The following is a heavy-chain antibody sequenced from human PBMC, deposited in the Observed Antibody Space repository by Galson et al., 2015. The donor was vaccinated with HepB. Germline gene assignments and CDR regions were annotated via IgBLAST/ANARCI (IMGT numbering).Heavy chain of an antibody. D-gene: IGHD3-10*01. CDR3: AKDLGVRGEYYYYGMDV. Sequence: SLRLSCAASGFTFSSYAMSWVRQAPGKGLKWVSAIGSDGSSTFYADSVKGRSTISRDNSGNTLYLQMNSLRAEDTAIYYCAKDLGVRGEYYYYGMDVWGQGITVTVSS. CDR2: IGSDGSST. J-gene: IGHJ6*02. V-gene: IGHV3-23*01. CDR1: GFTFSSYA.